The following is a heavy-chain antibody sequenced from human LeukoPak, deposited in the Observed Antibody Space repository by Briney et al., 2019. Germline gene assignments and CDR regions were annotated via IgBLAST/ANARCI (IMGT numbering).Heavy chain of an antibody. J-gene: IGHJ5*02. CDR1: GGSFSGYX. Sequence: TLSLTRAVSGGSFSGYXWXXXRQPPGKGLEWIGEXXESXGTTYNPSLKSRVTMSVDPSKNQLSLKLTSVTAADTAVYYCARGLRAARLASWGQGTLVTVSS. V-gene: IGHV4-34*01. D-gene: IGHD6-6*01. CDR2: XXESXGT. CDR3: ARGLRAARLAS.